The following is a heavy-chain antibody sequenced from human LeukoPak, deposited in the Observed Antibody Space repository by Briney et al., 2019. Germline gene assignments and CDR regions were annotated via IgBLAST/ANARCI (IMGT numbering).Heavy chain of an antibody. D-gene: IGHD1-1*01. V-gene: IGHV4-34*01. CDR1: GGSFSGYY. CDR2: INHSGST. Sequence: KPSETLSLTCAVYGGSFSGYYWSWIRQPPGKGLEWIGEINHSGSTNYNPSLKSRVTISVDTSKNQFSLKLSSVTAADTAVYYCARQRGSQGTTDYWGQGTLVTVSS. CDR3: ARQRGSQGTTDY. J-gene: IGHJ4*02.